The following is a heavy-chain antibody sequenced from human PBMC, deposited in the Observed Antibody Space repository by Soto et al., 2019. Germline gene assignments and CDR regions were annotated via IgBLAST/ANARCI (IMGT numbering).Heavy chain of an antibody. Sequence: EVQLLESGGGLVQPGGSLRLSCAASGFTFSRYAMSWVRRAPGKGLERVSAISGSGSDSYYSDSVKGRFIISRDNSKTTLSLQMNDLRVEGTAICFCAKSTGVLATTGGALDVWGQGTRVTVSS. D-gene: IGHD5-12*01. CDR2: ISGSGSDS. V-gene: IGHV3-23*01. CDR3: AKSTGVLATTGGALDV. J-gene: IGHJ3*01. CDR1: GFTFSRYA.